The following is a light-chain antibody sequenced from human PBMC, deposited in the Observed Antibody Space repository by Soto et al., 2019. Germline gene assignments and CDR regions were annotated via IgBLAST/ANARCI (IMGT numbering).Light chain of an antibody. CDR3: AAWDDSLNAYV. Sequence: QSALTQPPSASGTPGQRVTISCSGSNSNIGSNTVNWYQQLPGTAPKLLIYYDNLRPSGVPDRISGSKSGTSASLAISGLQAEDEADYYCAAWDDSLNAYVFGTGTKVTVL. CDR1: NSNIGSNT. CDR2: YDN. V-gene: IGLV1-44*01. J-gene: IGLJ1*01.